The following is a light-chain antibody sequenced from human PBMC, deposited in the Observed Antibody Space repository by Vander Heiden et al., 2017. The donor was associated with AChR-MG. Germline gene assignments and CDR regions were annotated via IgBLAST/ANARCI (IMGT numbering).Light chain of an antibody. CDR2: GAS. Sequence: IVLTQSPGTLSLSPGERATLSCRASQSVSSSYLAWYKQKPSQAPRLLIYGASSRATGIPDRFTGSGSGTDFTLTISRLEPEDFAVYYCQQYGSSPQTFGQGTKVEIK. J-gene: IGKJ1*01. V-gene: IGKV3-20*01. CDR1: QSVSSSY. CDR3: QQYGSSPQT.